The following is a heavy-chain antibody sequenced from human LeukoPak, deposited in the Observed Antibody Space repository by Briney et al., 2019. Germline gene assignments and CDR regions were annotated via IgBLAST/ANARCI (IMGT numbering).Heavy chain of an antibody. CDR2: IYYSGST. J-gene: IGHJ4*02. V-gene: IGHV4-39*07. CDR1: GGSISSSSYY. CDR3: ARGDSSGWHFFDY. D-gene: IGHD6-19*01. Sequence: PSETLSLTCTVSGGSISSSSYYWGWIRQPPGKGLEWIGSIYYSGSTYYNPSLKSRVTISVDTSKNQFSLKLSSVTAADTAVYYCARGDSSGWHFFDYWGQGTLVTVSS.